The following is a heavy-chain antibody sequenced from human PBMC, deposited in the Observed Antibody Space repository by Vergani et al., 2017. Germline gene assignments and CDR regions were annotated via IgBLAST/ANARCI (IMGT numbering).Heavy chain of an antibody. CDR1: GYTFTGYY. CDR3: ARYDSSGYCDAFDI. J-gene: IGHJ3*02. D-gene: IGHD3-22*01. CDR2: INPNSGGT. Sequence: QVQLVQSGAEVKKPGASVKVSCKASGYTFTGYYMHWVRQAPGQGLEWMGWINPNSGGTKYAQKFQGRVTMTRDTSISTAYMELSRLRSDDTAVYYCARYDSSGYCDAFDIWGQGTMVTVSS. V-gene: IGHV1-2*02.